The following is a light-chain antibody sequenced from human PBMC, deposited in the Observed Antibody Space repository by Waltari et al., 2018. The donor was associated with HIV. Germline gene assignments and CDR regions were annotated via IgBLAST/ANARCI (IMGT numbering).Light chain of an antibody. CDR3: ATWDDTLSGHVV. Sequence: QSVLTQPPSASGTPGQRITISCSGSSSNIGGNYVYWYQQLPGTAPNLLIYRNNQRPSGVPARFSGSKSGTSASLAISGLRSEDEADYYCATWDDTLSGHVVFGGGTKLNVL. CDR2: RNN. CDR1: SSNIGGNY. J-gene: IGLJ2*01. V-gene: IGLV1-47*01.